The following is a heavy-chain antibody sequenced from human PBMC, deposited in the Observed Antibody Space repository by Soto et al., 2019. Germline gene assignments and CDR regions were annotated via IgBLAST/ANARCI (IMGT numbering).Heavy chain of an antibody. CDR3: ARGGDYVDLLQYYYGMDV. J-gene: IGHJ6*02. V-gene: IGHV4-61*01. CDR1: GGSVSSGSYY. CDR2: IYYSGST. Sequence: SETLSLTCTVSGGSVSSGSYYWSWIRQPPGKGLEWIGYIYYSGSTNYNPSLRSRVTISVDTSKNQFSLKPSSVTAADTAVYYRARGGDYVDLLQYYYGMDVWGQGTTVTVSS. D-gene: IGHD4-17*01.